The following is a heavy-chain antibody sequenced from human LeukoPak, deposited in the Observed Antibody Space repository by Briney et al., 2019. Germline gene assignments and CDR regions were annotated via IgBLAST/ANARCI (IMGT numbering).Heavy chain of an antibody. J-gene: IGHJ6*02. CDR1: GYTFTSYG. D-gene: IGHD3-10*01. V-gene: IGHV1-18*01. Sequence: ASVTVSCKASGYTFTSYGISWVRQAPGQGLEWMGWISAYNGNTNYAQKLQGRVTMTTDTSTSTAYMELRSLRSDDTAVYYCAREWELREALTHYYYYGMDVWGQGTTVTVSS. CDR2: ISAYNGNT. CDR3: AREWELREALTHYYYYGMDV.